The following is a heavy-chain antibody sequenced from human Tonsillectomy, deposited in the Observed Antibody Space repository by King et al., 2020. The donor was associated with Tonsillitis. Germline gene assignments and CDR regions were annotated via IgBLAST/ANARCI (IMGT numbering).Heavy chain of an antibody. CDR2: ISSSSGYI. J-gene: IGHJ6*02. CDR3: ARDRGEDSGYFLRHYYYGMDV. V-gene: IGHV3-21*01. D-gene: IGHD5-12*01. Sequence: VQLVESGGGLVKPGGSLRLSCAASGFTFSSYSMNWVRQAPGKGLEWVSSISSSSGYIYYADSVKGRFSISRDNAKNSLYLQMNSLRAEDTAVYYCARDRGEDSGYFLRHYYYGMDVWGQGTTVTVSS. CDR1: GFTFSSYS.